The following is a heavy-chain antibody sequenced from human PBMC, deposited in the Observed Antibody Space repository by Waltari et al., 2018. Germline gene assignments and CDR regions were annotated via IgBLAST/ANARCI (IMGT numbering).Heavy chain of an antibody. D-gene: IGHD6-19*01. J-gene: IGHJ4*02. CDR3: ARWMDTSGWYLDY. Sequence: EVQLVESGGGLVQPGGSLSISCAASGFSFSPYWMSWVRQAPGKGLESVANIKEDGSEKYYVDSVKGRFTISRDNAKNSLFLQMNSLRIEDTAVYYCARWMDTSGWYLDYWGQGNVVTVSS. V-gene: IGHV3-7*01. CDR1: GFSFSPYW. CDR2: IKEDGSEK.